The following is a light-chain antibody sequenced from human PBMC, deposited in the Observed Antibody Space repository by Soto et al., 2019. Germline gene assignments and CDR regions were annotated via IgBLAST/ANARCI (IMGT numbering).Light chain of an antibody. Sequence: DIVMTPSPLSLPVTPGDPASISCRSSQSLLHSNGYNYLDWYLQKPGQSPQLLIYLGSNRASGVPDRFSGSGSGTDFTLKISRVEAEDVGVYYCMQPLQSWTFGQGTKVDIK. J-gene: IGKJ1*01. CDR3: MQPLQSWT. CDR2: LGS. V-gene: IGKV2-28*01. CDR1: QSLLHSNGYNY.